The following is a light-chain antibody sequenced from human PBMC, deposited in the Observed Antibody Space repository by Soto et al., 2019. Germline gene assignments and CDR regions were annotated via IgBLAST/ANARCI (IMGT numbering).Light chain of an antibody. CDR2: EVS. Sequence: SALTQPASVSGSPGQSITISCTGTSSDVGGYNYVSWYQQHPGKAPKLMIYEVSNRPSGGSNRFSGSKSGNTSSLTISGLQAEDEADYYCSSYTSSSTLGVFGTGTKLTVL. J-gene: IGLJ1*01. CDR1: SSDVGGYNY. V-gene: IGLV2-14*01. CDR3: SSYTSSSTLGV.